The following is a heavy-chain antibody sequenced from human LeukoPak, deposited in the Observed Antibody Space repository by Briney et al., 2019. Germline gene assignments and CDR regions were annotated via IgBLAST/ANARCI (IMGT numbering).Heavy chain of an antibody. CDR3: ARENSGSYREFDY. J-gene: IGHJ4*02. CDR2: IYTSGST. CDR1: GVPISSYY. D-gene: IGHD1-26*01. Sequence: SETLSLMRTVSGVPISSYYWIWIRQPAGKGREGKVRIYTSGSTNYNASHKRRISTSVATTKNQFALKMSSVTAADTDVFYCARENSGSYREFDYWGQGTLVTVSS. V-gene: IGHV4-4*07.